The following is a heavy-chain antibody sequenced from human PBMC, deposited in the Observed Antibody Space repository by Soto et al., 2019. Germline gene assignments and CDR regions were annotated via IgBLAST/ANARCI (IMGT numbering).Heavy chain of an antibody. J-gene: IGHJ3*01. Sequence: WGSLRLSCAAFGLTISGKKYVGGLRHAPGKGLEWVSALYDVDGSFYADSVKGRFTTSSDSSKTTVYLQMNDLRPDDTAVYYCATWHEREHAYDVWGQGTTVTVSS. CDR2: LYDVDGS. D-gene: IGHD1-1*01. V-gene: IGHV3-53*01. CDR1: GLTISGKKY. CDR3: ATWHEREHAYDV.